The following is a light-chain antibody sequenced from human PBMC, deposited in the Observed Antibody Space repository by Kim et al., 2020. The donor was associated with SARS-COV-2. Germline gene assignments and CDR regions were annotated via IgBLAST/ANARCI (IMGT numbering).Light chain of an antibody. CDR3: QSADSSGTPNWV. CDR2: KDS. Sequence: SYELTQPPSVSVSPGQMARITCSGDALPKQYAYWYQQKPGQAPVLVIYKDSERPSGIPERFSGSSSGTTVTLTISGVQAEDEADYYCQSADSSGTPNWVFGGGTQLTVL. J-gene: IGLJ3*02. V-gene: IGLV3-25*03. CDR1: ALPKQY.